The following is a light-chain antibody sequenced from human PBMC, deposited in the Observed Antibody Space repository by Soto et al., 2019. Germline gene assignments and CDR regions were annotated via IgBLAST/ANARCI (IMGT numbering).Light chain of an antibody. CDR3: QHFGNSLFT. V-gene: IGKV3-20*01. Sequence: EIVLTQSLDTLSVSPGERTTLSCRASQSVTSNHVAWYQQKPGQAPRLLIYGVSSRATGIPYRFSGSGSGTDVTLTISRVEPEDFAVYYCQHFGNSLFTFGQGTKLEIK. CDR2: GVS. CDR1: QSVTSNH. J-gene: IGKJ2*01.